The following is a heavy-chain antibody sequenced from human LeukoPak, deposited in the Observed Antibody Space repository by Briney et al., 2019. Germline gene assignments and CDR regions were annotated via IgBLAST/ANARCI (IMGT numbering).Heavy chain of an antibody. CDR1: GYSFTNYW. J-gene: IGHJ3*02. Sequence: GESLKISCKGSGYSFTNYWIGWVRQMPGKGLEWMGIIYPGDSDTRYSPSFQGQVTISADKSISTAYLQWSSLKASDTAMYYCARFLGDSSGYYYGSLAFDIWGQGTMVTVSS. CDR2: IYPGDSDT. D-gene: IGHD3-22*01. V-gene: IGHV5-51*01. CDR3: ARFLGDSSGYYYGSLAFDI.